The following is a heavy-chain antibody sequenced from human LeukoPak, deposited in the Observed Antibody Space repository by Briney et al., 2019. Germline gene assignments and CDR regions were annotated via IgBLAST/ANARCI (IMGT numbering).Heavy chain of an antibody. CDR3: AKDRSGQGAFDI. D-gene: IGHD3-3*01. V-gene: IGHV3-9*01. CDR1: GFTFDDYA. Sequence: GGSLRLSCAASGFTFDDYAMHWVRQAPGKGLEWVSGISWNSGSIGYADSVKGRFTISRDNAKNSLYLQMNSLRAEDTALYYCAKDRSGQGAFDIWGQGTMVTVSS. CDR2: ISWNSGSI. J-gene: IGHJ3*02.